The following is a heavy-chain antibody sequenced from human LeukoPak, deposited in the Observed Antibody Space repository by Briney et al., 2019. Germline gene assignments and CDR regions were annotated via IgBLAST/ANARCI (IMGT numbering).Heavy chain of an antibody. D-gene: IGHD3-22*01. V-gene: IGHV1-2*02. CDR3: AREVSGYYYNDY. Sequence: ASVKVSCKASGYTFTGYYMHWVRQAPGQGLEWMGWINPNSGGTNYAQKFQGRVTMTRDTSISTAYMKLSRLRSDDTAVYYCAREVSGYYYNDYWGQGTLVTVSS. CDR2: INPNSGGT. CDR1: GYTFTGYY. J-gene: IGHJ4*02.